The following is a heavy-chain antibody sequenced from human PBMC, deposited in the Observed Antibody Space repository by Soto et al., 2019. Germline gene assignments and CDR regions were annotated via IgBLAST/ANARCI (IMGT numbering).Heavy chain of an antibody. CDR1: GYSFTSYS. CDR3: ARDLIRDGHSYLY. CDR2: INPSGGST. Sequence: QVQLVQSGAEVRKPGASVKVSCKASGYSFTSYSFNWVRQAPGLGLEWMGIINPSGGSTSYAQKFQGRVTMTRDTSTSTVYMELSSLRSEDTAVYYCARDLIRDGHSYLYWGQGTLVTVSS. V-gene: IGHV1-46*01. D-gene: IGHD3-16*02. J-gene: IGHJ4*02.